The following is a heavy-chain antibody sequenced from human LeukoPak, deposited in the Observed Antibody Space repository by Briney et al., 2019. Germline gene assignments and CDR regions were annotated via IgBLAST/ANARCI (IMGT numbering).Heavy chain of an antibody. Sequence: ASVKVSCKASGYMFTNYGINWVRQATGQGLEWMGWMNPNSGNTGYAQKFQGRVTITRNTSISTAYMELSSLRSEDTAVYYCARGQSYYDSSGYFLYWGQGTLVTVSS. CDR3: ARGQSYYDSSGYFLY. J-gene: IGHJ4*02. D-gene: IGHD3-22*01. CDR1: GYMFTNYG. V-gene: IGHV1-8*03. CDR2: MNPNSGNT.